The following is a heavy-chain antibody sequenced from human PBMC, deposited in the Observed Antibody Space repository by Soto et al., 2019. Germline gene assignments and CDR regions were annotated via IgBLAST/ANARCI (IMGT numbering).Heavy chain of an antibody. CDR3: ARRHPYYGMDV. V-gene: IGHV4-38-2*01. CDR1: GDSISSGYH. Sequence: SETLSLTCAGSGDSISSGYHWACSRQPPGKGLEWVASIYHGGTTYYNPSLTSRVTISVDTSKNQFSLKLSSVSAADTAVYYCARRHPYYGMDVWGQGTTVTVSS. J-gene: IGHJ6*02. CDR2: IYHGGTT.